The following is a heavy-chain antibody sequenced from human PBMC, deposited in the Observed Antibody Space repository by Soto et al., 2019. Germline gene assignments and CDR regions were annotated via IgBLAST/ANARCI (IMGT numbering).Heavy chain of an antibody. CDR3: ARAPLSEWLIYYDY. CDR2: INPSGGST. J-gene: IGHJ4*02. V-gene: IGHV1-46*01. D-gene: IGHD6-19*01. CDR1: GYTFTSYY. Sequence: QVQLVQSGAEVKKPGASVKVSCKASGYTFTSYYVHWVRQAPGQGLEWMGIINPSGGSTSYAQIFKGRVTMTRDTSTNTVYMEQSSLRSEDAAIYYCARAPLSEWLIYYDYWGQGTLVTVSS.